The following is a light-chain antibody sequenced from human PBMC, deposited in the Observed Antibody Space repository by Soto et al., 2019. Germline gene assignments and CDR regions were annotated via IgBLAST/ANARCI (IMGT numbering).Light chain of an antibody. CDR2: DIS. CDR3: QQRGT. Sequence: FVLTQSPATLSLSPGERATLSCRASQSVSSYLAWYQQKPGQAPRLLIYDISNRPTGIPARFSGSGSGTDITLTISSLEPEDFAVYYCQQRGTFGGGTKVEIK. V-gene: IGKV3-11*01. CDR1: QSVSSY. J-gene: IGKJ4*01.